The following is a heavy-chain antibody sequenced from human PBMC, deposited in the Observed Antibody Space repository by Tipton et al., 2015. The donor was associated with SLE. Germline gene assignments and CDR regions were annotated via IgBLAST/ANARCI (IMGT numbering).Heavy chain of an antibody. V-gene: IGHV4-34*01. CDR1: GASFSGYY. J-gene: IGHJ4*02. CDR2: IYYSGST. D-gene: IGHD1-26*01. CDR3: ARSQGAFGY. Sequence: TLSLTCGVYGASFSGYYWNWIRQPPGKGLEWIGYIYYSGSTNYNPSLESRVTMSVDTSKNQFSLKLSSVTAADTAMYYCARSQGAFGYWGQGTLVTVSS.